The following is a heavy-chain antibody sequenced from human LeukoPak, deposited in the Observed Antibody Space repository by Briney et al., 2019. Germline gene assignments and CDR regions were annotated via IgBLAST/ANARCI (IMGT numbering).Heavy chain of an antibody. Sequence: SEPLSLTCTVSGGSISSYYWSWIRQPPGKGLEWIGYIYYSGSTNYNPSLQSRGTLSVDTPKNQLSLRVSSVTAADTAVYYCARIENYIPPHWLDPWGQGTLVSVSS. J-gene: IGHJ5*02. CDR3: ARIENYIPPHWLDP. V-gene: IGHV4-59*08. CDR1: GGSISSYY. D-gene: IGHD5-24*01. CDR2: IYYSGST.